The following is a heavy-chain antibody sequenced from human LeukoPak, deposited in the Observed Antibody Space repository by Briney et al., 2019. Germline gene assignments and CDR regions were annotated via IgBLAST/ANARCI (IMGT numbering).Heavy chain of an antibody. CDR2: IRASDSNT. J-gene: IGHJ4*02. V-gene: IGHV3-23*01. CDR1: GFTLISYS. D-gene: IGHD2-8*02. CDR3: AKLTTGWFEDF. Sequence: GGSLRLSCAATGFTLISYSMTWVRQAPGKALEGVPAIRASDSNTFYADSVKGRFTISRDSSKNTLYLQMNDLRDEDTAVYYCAKLTTGWFEDFWGQGTLITVSS.